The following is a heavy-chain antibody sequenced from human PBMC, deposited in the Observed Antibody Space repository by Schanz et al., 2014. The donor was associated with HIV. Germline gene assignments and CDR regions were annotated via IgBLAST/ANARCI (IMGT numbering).Heavy chain of an antibody. CDR3: ARGYKYGRD. J-gene: IGHJ4*02. CDR1: GFSFSDFY. V-gene: IGHV3-11*01. Sequence: QVQLAESGGGLVKPGGSLRLSCAASGFSFSDFYMTRIRQAPGKGLEWVSYTSSSGVTIYYTDSAKGRFTIARDNARNLLYLQMNGLRAEDTAVYYCARGYKYGRDWGQGTLVTVSS. D-gene: IGHD5-18*01. CDR2: TSSSGVTI.